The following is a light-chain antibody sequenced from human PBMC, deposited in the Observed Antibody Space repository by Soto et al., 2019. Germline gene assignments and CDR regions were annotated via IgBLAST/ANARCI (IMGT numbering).Light chain of an antibody. V-gene: IGKV1-9*01. Sequence: DIQLTQSPSFLTASVGDRVTITCRASQAINTYLAWYQQKPGKAPKLLIYDASTLKSGVPSRFSGSGSGTEFSLTISNLQPEDFATYYCQHLNSYPLTFGGGPRWIS. CDR1: QAINTY. CDR3: QHLNSYPLT. CDR2: DAS. J-gene: IGKJ4*01.